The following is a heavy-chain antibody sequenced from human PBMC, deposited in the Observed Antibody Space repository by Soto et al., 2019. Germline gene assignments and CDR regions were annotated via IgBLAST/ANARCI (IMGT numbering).Heavy chain of an antibody. Sequence: QVQLVESGGGGVQPGRSLRLSCAASGFTFSGYGMHWVRQAPGKGLEWVAITRHDGSNTYYADSVRGRFTIPRDNSKKTLYLQMDSLRAEDTAVYYCARDGVGATTFFGYFDYWGQGTLVTVSS. CDR3: ARDGVGATTFFGYFDY. CDR2: TRHDGSNT. J-gene: IGHJ4*02. V-gene: IGHV3-33*01. CDR1: GFTFSGYG. D-gene: IGHD1-26*01.